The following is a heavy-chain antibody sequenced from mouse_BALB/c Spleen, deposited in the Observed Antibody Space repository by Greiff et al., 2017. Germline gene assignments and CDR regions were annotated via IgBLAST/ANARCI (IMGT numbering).Heavy chain of an antibody. CDR1: GFNIKDYY. CDR3: ARGCSPFAY. V-gene: IGHV14-1*02. CDR2: IDPENGNT. J-gene: IGHJ3*01. Sequence: VQLQQSGAELVRPGALVKLSCKASGFNIKDYYMHWVKQRPEQGLEWIGWIDPENGNTIYDPKFQGKASITADTSSNTAYLQLSSLTSEDTAVYYCARGCSPFAYWGQGTLVTVSA.